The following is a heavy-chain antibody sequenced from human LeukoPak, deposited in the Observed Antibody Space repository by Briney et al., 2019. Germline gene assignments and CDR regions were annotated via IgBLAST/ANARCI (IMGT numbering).Heavy chain of an antibody. Sequence: GGSLRLSCAASGFTVRSKYMSWVRQAPGKGPEWVSVILTGDNIYYSDSVRGRVTISRDHSRNTLYLQMNNLRAEDTAVYYCATELRYVGGYFDYWGQGTLVTVSS. J-gene: IGHJ4*02. CDR2: ILTGDNI. CDR1: GFTVRSKY. CDR3: ATELRYVGGYFDY. D-gene: IGHD3-9*01. V-gene: IGHV3-53*01.